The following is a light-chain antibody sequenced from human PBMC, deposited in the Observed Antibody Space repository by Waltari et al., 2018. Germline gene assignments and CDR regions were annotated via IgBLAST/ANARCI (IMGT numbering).Light chain of an antibody. CDR2: RDG. V-gene: IGLV3-9*01. J-gene: IGLJ3*02. CDR1: RISPRS. CDR3: QVWDSSSYWV. Sequence: SSAMNQPPSVSVALGQTAEIHCCGRRISPRSVPWYQQKPGQAPVVVIYRDGNRPSGIPDRYSGSNSSNTATLTISRAQAVDECDYFCQVWDSSSYWVFGGGTRLTVL.